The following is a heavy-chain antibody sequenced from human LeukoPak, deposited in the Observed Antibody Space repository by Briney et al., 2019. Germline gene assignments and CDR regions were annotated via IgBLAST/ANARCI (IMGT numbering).Heavy chain of an antibody. CDR2: IYHSGST. D-gene: IGHD3-16*01. CDR3: ARDFNGGPFTYYFDY. CDR1: GYSISSGYY. V-gene: IGHV4-38-2*02. J-gene: IGHJ4*02. Sequence: PSETLSLTCTVSGYSISSGYYWGWIRQPPGKGLERIGSIYHSGSTYYNPSLKSRVTISVDTSKNQFSLKLSSVTAADTAVYYCARDFNGGPFTYYFDYWGQGTLVTVSS.